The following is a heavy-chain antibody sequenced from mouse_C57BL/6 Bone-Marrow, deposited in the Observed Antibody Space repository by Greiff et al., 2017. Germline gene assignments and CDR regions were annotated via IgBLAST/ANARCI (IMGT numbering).Heavy chain of an antibody. CDR3: ARLAGMDY. D-gene: IGHD3-3*01. V-gene: IGHV1-69*01. J-gene: IGHJ4*01. CDR2: IDPSDSYT. Sequence: QVQLQQPGAELVMPGASVKLSCKASGYTFTSYWMHWVKHRPGQGLEWIGEIDPSDSYTNYNQKFKGKSTLTVDKSSSTAYMQLSSLTSEDSAVYYCARLAGMDYWGQGTSVTVSS. CDR1: GYTFTSYW.